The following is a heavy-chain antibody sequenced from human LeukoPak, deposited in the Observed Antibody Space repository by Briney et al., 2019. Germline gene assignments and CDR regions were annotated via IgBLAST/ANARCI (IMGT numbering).Heavy chain of an antibody. CDR2: IYYSGST. CDR1: AGPISSSSYY. CDR3: ARRERFACWFDP. D-gene: IGHD3-10*01. J-gene: IGHJ5*02. V-gene: IGHV4-39*01. Sequence: PSETLSLTCTVSAGPISSSSYYWGWIRPPPGKGLEWIGSIYYSGSTYYNPSLNSRVNISVDTSKNQFTLKLSDVTAADSAVYYCARRERFACWFDPWGQGTLVTVSS.